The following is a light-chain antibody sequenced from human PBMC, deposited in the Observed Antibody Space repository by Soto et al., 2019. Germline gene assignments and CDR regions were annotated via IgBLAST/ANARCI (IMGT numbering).Light chain of an antibody. CDR1: QDINSW. V-gene: IGKV1-12*01. CDR3: QQSKTFPLT. J-gene: IGKJ4*01. Sequence: DIQVTQSPSSVSASVGYRVTITCRASQDINSWLTWYQQKPGKAPKVLIYIASRLQSGVPSRFSGRGSGTDFSLTISNLQHEDFATYFCQQSKTFPLTFGGGTQVDIK. CDR2: IAS.